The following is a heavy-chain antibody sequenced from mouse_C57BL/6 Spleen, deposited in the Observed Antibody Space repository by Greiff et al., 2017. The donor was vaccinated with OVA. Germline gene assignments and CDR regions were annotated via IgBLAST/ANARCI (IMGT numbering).Heavy chain of an antibody. D-gene: IGHD1-1*01. J-gene: IGHJ2*01. CDR1: GYTFTSYW. Sequence: QVQLQQPGAELVRPGSSVKLSCKASGYTFTSYWMHWVKQRPIQGLEWIGNIDPSDSETHYNQKFKDKATLTVDKSSSTAYMQLSSLTSEDSAVDYCARGGLLRDYFDYWGQGTTLTVSS. CDR2: IDPSDSET. CDR3: ARGGLLRDYFDY. V-gene: IGHV1-52*01.